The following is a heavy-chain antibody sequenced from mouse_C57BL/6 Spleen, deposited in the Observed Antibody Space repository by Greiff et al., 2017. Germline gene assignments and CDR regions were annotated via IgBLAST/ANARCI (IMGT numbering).Heavy chain of an antibody. CDR2: IDPSDSYT. V-gene: IGHV1-69*01. CDR1: GYTFTSYW. Sequence: QVQLQQSGAELVMPGASVKLSCKSSGYTFTSYWMHWVKQRPGQGLEWIGEIDPSDSYTNYNQKFKGKSTLTVDKSSSTAYMQLSSLTSEDSAVYYCARQIYYDYDDYWGQGTTLTVSS. CDR3: ARQIYYDYDDY. D-gene: IGHD2-4*01. J-gene: IGHJ2*01.